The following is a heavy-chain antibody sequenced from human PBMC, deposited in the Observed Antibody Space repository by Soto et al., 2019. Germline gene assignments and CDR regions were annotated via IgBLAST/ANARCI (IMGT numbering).Heavy chain of an antibody. D-gene: IGHD2-2*01. CDR2: INSDGSST. CDR1: GFTFSSYW. V-gene: IGHV3-74*01. J-gene: IGHJ6*01. CDR3: ARDGSPPLDIVLVPAAMTNYYYGMDV. Sequence: HPGGSLRLSCAASGFTFSSYWMHWVRQAPGKGLVWVSRINSDGSSTSYADSVKGRFTISRDNAKNTLYLQMNSLRAEDTAVYYCARDGSPPLDIVLVPAAMTNYYYGMDVWGQGTTVTVSS.